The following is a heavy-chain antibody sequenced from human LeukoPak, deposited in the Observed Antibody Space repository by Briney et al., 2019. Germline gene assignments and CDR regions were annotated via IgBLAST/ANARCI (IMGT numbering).Heavy chain of an antibody. J-gene: IGHJ6*03. Sequence: GGSLRLSCAASGFTFSSYAMSWVRQAPGKGLEWVSAISGSGGSTYYADSVKGRFTISRDNSKNTLYLQMNSLRAEDTAVYYCAKVPRGMDGYYYYYMDVWGKGTTVTVSS. D-gene: IGHD2-8*01. CDR3: AKVPRGMDGYYYYYMDV. CDR1: GFTFSSYA. V-gene: IGHV3-23*01. CDR2: ISGSGGST.